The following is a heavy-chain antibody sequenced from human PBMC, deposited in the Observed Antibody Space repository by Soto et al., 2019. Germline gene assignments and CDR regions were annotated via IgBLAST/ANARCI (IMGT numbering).Heavy chain of an antibody. V-gene: IGHV3-48*02. CDR2: ISSSSSTI. CDR3: ARDRTEDILTGTDRDY. D-gene: IGHD3-9*01. Sequence: PGGSLRLSCAASGFTFSSYSMNWVRQAPGKGLEWVSYISSSSSTIYYADSVKGRFTISRDNAKNSLYLQMNSLRDEDTAVYYCARDRTEDILTGTDRDYWGKGTLVTVSS. J-gene: IGHJ4*02. CDR1: GFTFSSYS.